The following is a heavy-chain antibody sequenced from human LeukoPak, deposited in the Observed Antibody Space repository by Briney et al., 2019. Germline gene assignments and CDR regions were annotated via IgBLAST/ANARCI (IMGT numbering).Heavy chain of an antibody. J-gene: IGHJ4*02. V-gene: IGHV4-34*01. D-gene: IGHD3-10*01. CDR2: INHSGST. Sequence: SETLSLTCAVYGGSFSGYYWSWIRQPPGKGLEWIGEINHSGSTNYNPSLKSRVTISVDTSKNQFSLKLSSVTAADTAVYYCARISNSALNYVSGSYYIFDYWGQGTLVTVFS. CDR1: GGSFSGYY. CDR3: ARISNSALNYVSGSYYIFDY.